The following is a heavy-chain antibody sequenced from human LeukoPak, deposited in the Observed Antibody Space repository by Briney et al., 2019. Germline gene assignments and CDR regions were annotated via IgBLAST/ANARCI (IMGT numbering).Heavy chain of an antibody. CDR1: GGSISSSSYY. Sequence: SETLSLTCTVSGGSISSSSYYWGWIRQPPGKGLEWIGSIYYSGSTCYNPPLKSRVTISVDTSKNQFSLKLSSVTAADTAVYYCARRLRTYYYGSGSYSTDYGMDVWGQGTTVTVSS. D-gene: IGHD3-10*01. CDR3: ARRLRTYYYGSGSYSTDYGMDV. CDR2: IYYSGST. V-gene: IGHV4-39*01. J-gene: IGHJ6*02.